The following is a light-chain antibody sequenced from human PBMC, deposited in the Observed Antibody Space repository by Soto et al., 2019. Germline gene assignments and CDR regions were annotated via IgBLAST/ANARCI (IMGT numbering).Light chain of an antibody. CDR2: AAS. J-gene: IGKJ3*01. V-gene: IGKV1-39*01. CDR3: QQSYSAPLT. Sequence: DIEMTQSPSSLSASVGDRITITCRASQNINNYLNWYQHKPGKVPQFLIYAASSLRTGVPSRFSGSGSGTDFTLTITNVQPDDSATYYCQQSYSAPLTCGHGTKVNL. CDR1: QNINNY.